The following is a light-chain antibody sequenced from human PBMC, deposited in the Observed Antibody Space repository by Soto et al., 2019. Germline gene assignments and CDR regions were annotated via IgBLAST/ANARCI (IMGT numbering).Light chain of an antibody. CDR2: GAS. Sequence: EIVMTQSPATLSVSPGERATLSCRASQSVSSNLAWYQQKPGQAPRLLIYGASTRATGIPARFSGSGPGTDFTLTISTLQSEDFAVYYCQQYNNWPGLTFGGGTKVDIK. CDR1: QSVSSN. V-gene: IGKV3-15*01. CDR3: QQYNNWPGLT. J-gene: IGKJ4*01.